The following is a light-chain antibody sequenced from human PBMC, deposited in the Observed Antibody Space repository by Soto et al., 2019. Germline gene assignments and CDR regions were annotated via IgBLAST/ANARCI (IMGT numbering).Light chain of an antibody. CDR1: QSVSSSY. CDR2: GAS. J-gene: IGKJ1*01. V-gene: IGKV3-20*01. Sequence: EIVLTQSPGTLTLSPGERATLSCRASQSVSSSYLAWYQQKPGQAPRLLIYGASSRATGIPDRFSGSGSGTDFTLTISRLELEDFAVYYRQQYGSPPRTFGQGTKVEIK. CDR3: QQYGSPPRT.